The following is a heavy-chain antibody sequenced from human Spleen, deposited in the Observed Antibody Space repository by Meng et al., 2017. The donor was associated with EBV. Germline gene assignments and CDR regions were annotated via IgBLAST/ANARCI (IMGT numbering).Heavy chain of an antibody. V-gene: IGHV4-34*01. CDR3: AYNNYSPRFDY. CDR1: GGSLSGYD. D-gene: IGHD5-24*01. CDR2: INHSRDT. J-gene: IGHJ4*02. Sequence: LCGTWLFNPSSTLPRPFACYGGSLSGYDWSWIRQPPGKGLEWIGEINHSRDTHYSPSLKSRVTLSVDTSRNEFSLKLRSVTAADTAIYFCAYNNYSPRFDYWGQGILVTVSS.